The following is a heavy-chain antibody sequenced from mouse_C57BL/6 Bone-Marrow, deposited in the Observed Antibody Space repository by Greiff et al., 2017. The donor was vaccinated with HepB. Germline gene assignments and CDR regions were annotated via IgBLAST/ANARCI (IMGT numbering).Heavy chain of an antibody. V-gene: IGHV1-82*01. CDR2: IYPGDGDT. Sequence: QVQLQQSGPELVKPGASVKISCKASGYAFSSSWMNWVKQRPGKGLEWIGRIYPGDGDTNYNGKFKGKATLTADKSSSTAYMQLSSLTSEDSAVYFCARMATGTAWFAYWGQGTLVTVSA. D-gene: IGHD4-1*02. CDR1: GYAFSSSW. CDR3: ARMATGTAWFAY. J-gene: IGHJ3*01.